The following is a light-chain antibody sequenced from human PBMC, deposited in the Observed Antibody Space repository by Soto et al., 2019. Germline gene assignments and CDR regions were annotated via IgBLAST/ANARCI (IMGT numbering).Light chain of an antibody. CDR2: DAS. J-gene: IGKJ3*01. CDR1: QSVGSR. CDR3: QRRDNWPVT. Sequence: EIVLTQSPATLSLSPGERATLSCRASQSVGSRVAWYQQKPGQAPRLLLYDASNRATGIPARFSGSGSGTDFTLTISSLEPEDFAVYYCQRRDNWPVTFGPGTKVDIK. V-gene: IGKV3-11*01.